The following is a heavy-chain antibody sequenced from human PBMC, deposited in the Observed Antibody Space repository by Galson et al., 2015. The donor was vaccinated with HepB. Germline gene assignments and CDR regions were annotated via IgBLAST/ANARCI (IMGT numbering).Heavy chain of an antibody. CDR3: AKDISITSGWYDGLDH. Sequence: VSGLTFSDYDMHWVRQAPGKGLEWVALISSNGGAQYYGDSVKGRFTVSRDNFDNTLYLQMSGLRPEDTAVYYCAKDISITSGWYDGLDHWGQGTLVTVSS. D-gene: IGHD6-19*01. CDR2: ISSNGGAQ. J-gene: IGHJ4*02. CDR1: GLTFSDYD. V-gene: IGHV3-30*18.